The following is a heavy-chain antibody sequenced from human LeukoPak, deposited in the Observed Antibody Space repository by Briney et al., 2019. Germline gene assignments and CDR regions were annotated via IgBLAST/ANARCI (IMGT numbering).Heavy chain of an antibody. D-gene: IGHD1-26*01. CDR1: GFTFSTYS. CDR3: AKAVSIVGARDYFDY. V-gene: IGHV3-23*01. J-gene: IGHJ4*02. CDR2: ISPSGDSR. Sequence: GGSLRLSCAASGFTFSTYSMGWVRQAPGKGLEWVSIISPSGDSRYHADSVKGRFTISRDNSKNSQYLQMNSLRVADTAIYYCAKAVSIVGARDYFDYWGQGTLVTVSS.